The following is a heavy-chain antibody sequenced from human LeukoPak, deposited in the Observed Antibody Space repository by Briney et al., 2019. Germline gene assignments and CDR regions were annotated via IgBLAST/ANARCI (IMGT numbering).Heavy chain of an antibody. J-gene: IGHJ4*02. D-gene: IGHD3-10*01. CDR3: ARYTRSSALRT. V-gene: IGHV4-59*11. CDR2: VFYTGST. Sequence: SETLSLTCRVSSGSMNTHYWSWIRQPPGKGLEWIGHVFYTGSTDYNPSLRSRVAISVDRPNNQFPLKLTSVNAADTAVYYCARYTRSSALRTWGQGILVIVSP. CDR1: SGSMNTHY.